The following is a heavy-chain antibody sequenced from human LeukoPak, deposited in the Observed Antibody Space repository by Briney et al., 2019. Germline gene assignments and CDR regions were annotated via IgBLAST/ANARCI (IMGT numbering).Heavy chain of an antibody. Sequence: SETLSLTCTVSGGSISSYYWSWIRQPAGKGLEWIGRIYTSGSTNYNPSLKSRVTMSVDTSKNQFSLKLSSVTAADTAVYYCARGGGVRTLGAFDIWGQGTMVTVSS. D-gene: IGHD7-27*01. J-gene: IGHJ3*02. CDR1: GGSISSYY. CDR3: ARGGGVRTLGAFDI. V-gene: IGHV4-4*07. CDR2: IYTSGST.